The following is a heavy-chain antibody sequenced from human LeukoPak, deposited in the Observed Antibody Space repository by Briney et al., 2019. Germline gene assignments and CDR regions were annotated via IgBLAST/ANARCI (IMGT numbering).Heavy chain of an antibody. D-gene: IGHD2-21*02. CDR3: VREGNELLSKDFDS. V-gene: IGHV1-2*02. CDR1: GFTFTVHY. Sequence: ASVKVSCKASGFTFTVHYIHWVRQAPGQGLEWMGYINPHSGGTNSAQKFQGRVTMTTDSSISAAYMELSSLISDDTAMYYCVREGNELLSKDFDSWGQGTLVTVSS. J-gene: IGHJ4*02. CDR2: INPHSGGT.